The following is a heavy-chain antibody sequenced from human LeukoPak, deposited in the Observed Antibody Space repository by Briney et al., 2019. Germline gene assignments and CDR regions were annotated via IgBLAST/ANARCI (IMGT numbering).Heavy chain of an antibody. Sequence: GGSLRLSCAASGFTFSSYWMHWVRQAPGKGLVWVSRINSDGSSTSYADPVKGRFTISRDNAKNTLYLQMNSLRAEDTAVYYCARGGTRGYYGMDVWGQGTTVTVSS. V-gene: IGHV3-74*01. CDR3: ARGGTRGYYGMDV. J-gene: IGHJ6*02. CDR2: INSDGSST. CDR1: GFTFSSYW.